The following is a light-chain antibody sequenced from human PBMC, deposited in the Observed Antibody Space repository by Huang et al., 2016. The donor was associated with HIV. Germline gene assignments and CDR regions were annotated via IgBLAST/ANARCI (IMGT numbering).Light chain of an antibody. V-gene: IGKV3-11*01. CDR2: DAS. CDR3: QQCNNLLT. J-gene: IGKJ4*01. Sequence: EIVLTQSPATLSLSPGERAPLSCRASQSVSSCLAWYQQKPGQSPRLLLYDASNRATGIPACFSGSGSGTDFTLTISSLEPEDFAVYDCQQCNNLLTFGGGTEVEIK. CDR1: QSVSSC.